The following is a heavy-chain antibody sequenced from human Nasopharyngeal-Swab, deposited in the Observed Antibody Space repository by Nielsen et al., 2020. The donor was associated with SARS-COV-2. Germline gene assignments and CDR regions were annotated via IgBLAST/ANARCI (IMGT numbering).Heavy chain of an antibody. Sequence: ASVKVSCKASGYTFTGYYMHWMRQAPGQGLEWMGRINPNSGGTNYAQKFQGRVTMTRDTSISTAYMELSRLRSDDTAVYYCARDYPVDDNWFDPWGQGTLVTVSS. CDR2: INPNSGGT. V-gene: IGHV1-2*06. D-gene: IGHD2-15*01. CDR3: ARDYPVDDNWFDP. J-gene: IGHJ5*02. CDR1: GYTFTGYY.